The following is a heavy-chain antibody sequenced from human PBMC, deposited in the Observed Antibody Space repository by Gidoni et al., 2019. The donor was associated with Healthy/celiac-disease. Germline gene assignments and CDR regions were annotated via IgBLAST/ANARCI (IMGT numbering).Heavy chain of an antibody. D-gene: IGHD3-22*01. J-gene: IGHJ4*02. Sequence: EVQLLESGGGVVQPGGSMRLSWAASGFTFSSYAMSWVRQAPGKGLDWVSAISGSGGSTYYADSVTGRFTISRDNSKNTLYLQMNSLRAEDTAVYYCAKVGYYDSSGLFDYWGQGTLVTVSS. V-gene: IGHV3-23*01. CDR2: ISGSGGST. CDR1: GFTFSSYA. CDR3: AKVGYYDSSGLFDY.